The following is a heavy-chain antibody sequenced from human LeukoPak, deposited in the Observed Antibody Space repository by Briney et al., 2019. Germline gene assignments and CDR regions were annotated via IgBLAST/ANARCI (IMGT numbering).Heavy chain of an antibody. V-gene: IGHV6-1*01. J-gene: IGHJ5*02. CDR3: ARGISSRSFDP. CDR1: GDSVSGDSVA. CDR2: AYYRSKWYN. D-gene: IGHD3-3*02. Sequence: SQTLSLTCAISGDSVSGDSVAWNWIRQSPSRGLEWLGRAYYRSKWYNDYVVSVKSRITINPDTSKNQFSLQLNSVTPEDTAVYYCARGISSRSFDPWGQGTLVTVSS.